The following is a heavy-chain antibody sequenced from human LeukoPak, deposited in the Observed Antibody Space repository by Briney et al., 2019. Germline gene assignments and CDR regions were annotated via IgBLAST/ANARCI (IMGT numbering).Heavy chain of an antibody. D-gene: IGHD4-17*01. J-gene: IGHJ3*02. CDR3: ASGDYGDYVDAFDI. Sequence: GGSLRLSCAASGFTFSSYSMSWVRQAPGKGLEWVSSISSSSSYIYYADSVKGRFTISRDNAKNSLYLQMNSLRAEDTAVYYCASGDYGDYVDAFDIWGQGTMVTVSS. CDR2: ISSSSSYI. CDR1: GFTFSSYS. V-gene: IGHV3-21*01.